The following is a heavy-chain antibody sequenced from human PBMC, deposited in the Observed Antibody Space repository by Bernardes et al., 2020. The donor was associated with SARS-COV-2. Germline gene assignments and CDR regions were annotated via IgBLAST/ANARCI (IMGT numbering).Heavy chain of an antibody. V-gene: IGHV4-59*08. J-gene: IGHJ3*02. CDR1: SGSINENY. CDR2: IKDSGGT. CDR3: ARRFCSNGGCYNSDYFDI. D-gene: IGHD2-8*01. Sequence: SETLSLTCTVSSGSINENYWTWIRQSPEKGLEWIGHIKDSGGTNYNPSLKSRVTISVDTSRKQFSLTLTSVTAADTAVYYCARRFCSNGGCYNSDYFDIWGQGTMVTVSS.